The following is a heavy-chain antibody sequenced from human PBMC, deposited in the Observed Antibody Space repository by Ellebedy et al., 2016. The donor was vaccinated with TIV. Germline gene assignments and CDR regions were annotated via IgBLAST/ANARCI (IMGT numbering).Heavy chain of an antibody. V-gene: IGHV5-10-1*01. Sequence: GESLKISCKGSGFSFSSYWSSWVRQVPGKGLEWMGKPDGLDSYTTSGPSFQGHVTFSADRSISTVYLQWRGLNSSDTAIYFCAAGSFGGNSLDFWGQGTLVTVSS. CDR3: AAGSFGGNSLDF. D-gene: IGHD4-23*01. CDR1: GFSFSSYW. CDR2: PDGLDSYT. J-gene: IGHJ4*02.